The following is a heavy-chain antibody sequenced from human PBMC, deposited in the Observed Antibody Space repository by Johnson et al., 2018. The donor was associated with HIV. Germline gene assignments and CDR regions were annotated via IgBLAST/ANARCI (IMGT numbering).Heavy chain of an antibody. CDR3: ARERFADMLTGYHAFDV. CDR1: GFTFSSYA. J-gene: IGHJ3*01. V-gene: IGHV3-30-3*01. D-gene: IGHD3-9*01. Sequence: QVQLVESGGGLIQPGGSLRLSCAASGFTFSSYALYWVRQVPGKGLEWVATISYDGGNKYYADSVRGRITISRDNSKNTLFLQMNSLRAEDTAVYYCARERFADMLTGYHAFDVWGQGTMVTVSS. CDR2: ISYDGGNK.